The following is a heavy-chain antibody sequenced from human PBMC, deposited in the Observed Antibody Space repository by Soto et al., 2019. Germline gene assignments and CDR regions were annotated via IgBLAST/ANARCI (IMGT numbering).Heavy chain of an antibody. V-gene: IGHV3-21*01. D-gene: IGHD3-3*01. CDR1: GFTFSSYS. CDR3: ARDRLRFLAGFGEIDY. CDR2: ISSSSSYI. Sequence: GGSLRLSCAASGFTFSSYSMNWVRQAPGKGLEWVSSISSSSSYIYYADSVKGRFTISRDNAKNSLYLQMNSLRPEDTAVYYCARDRLRFLAGFGEIDYWGQGTLVTVSS. J-gene: IGHJ4*02.